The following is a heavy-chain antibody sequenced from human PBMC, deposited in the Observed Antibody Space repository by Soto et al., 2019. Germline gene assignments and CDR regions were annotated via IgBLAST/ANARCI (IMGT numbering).Heavy chain of an antibody. V-gene: IGHV1-2*02. CDR3: ARDPVISSWYDYYYYGMDV. CDR1: GYTFTGYY. Sequence: ASVKVSCKASGYTFTGYYMHWVRQAPGQGLEWMGWINPNSGGTNYAQKFQGRVTMTRDTSISTAYMELSRLRSDDTAVYYCARDPVISSWYDYYYYGMDVWGQGTTVTVSS. CDR2: INPNSGGT. D-gene: IGHD6-13*01. J-gene: IGHJ6*02.